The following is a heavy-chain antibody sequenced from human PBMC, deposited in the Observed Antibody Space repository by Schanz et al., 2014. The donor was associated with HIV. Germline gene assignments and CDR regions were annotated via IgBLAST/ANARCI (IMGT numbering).Heavy chain of an antibody. V-gene: IGHV1-46*01. J-gene: IGHJ4*02. D-gene: IGHD6-19*01. CDR3: ARAPYTSGWYGVDY. Sequence: QVHLVQSGAEVKKSGASVKVSCKASGYTFTSHYIHWMRQAPGQGLEWMAIINPIGGITSYAQKYQGRITVTRDTSTTTFYMEVSSLRSDDTAVYYCARAPYTSGWYGVDYWGQGTLVTVSS. CDR1: GYTFTSHY. CDR2: INPIGGIT.